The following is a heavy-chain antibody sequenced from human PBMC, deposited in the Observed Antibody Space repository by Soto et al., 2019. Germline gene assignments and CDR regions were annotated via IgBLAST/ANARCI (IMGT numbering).Heavy chain of an antibody. CDR3: ARGDATKIVVTSYYAMDV. CDR1: GGSLSNYG. CDR2: IIPVFGTP. J-gene: IGHJ6*02. Sequence: QVQLVQSGAEVKKPGSSVTVSCKASGGSLSNYGISWVRQAPGQGLEWMGAIIPVFGTPNYAQKFQDRVTITADESTTTGYMEVRSLTSEDTAVYYCARGDATKIVVTSYYAMDVWSQGTTVTVSS. D-gene: IGHD3-22*01. V-gene: IGHV1-69*12.